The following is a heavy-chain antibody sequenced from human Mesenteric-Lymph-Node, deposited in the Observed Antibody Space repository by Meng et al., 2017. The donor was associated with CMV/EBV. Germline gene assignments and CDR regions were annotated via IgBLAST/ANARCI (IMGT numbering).Heavy chain of an antibody. CDR1: GVTFNGYA. Sequence: GESLKISCAVSGVTFNGYAMHWVRLAPGKGLEWVIVISYDGSKKYYADSVKGRFTISRDNSKNTVFLQMNSLRADDTAVYYCARDPWYSGRRFEKWGQGTLVTVSS. D-gene: IGHD1-26*01. CDR2: ISYDGSKK. J-gene: IGHJ4*02. CDR3: ARDPWYSGRRFEK. V-gene: IGHV3-30*04.